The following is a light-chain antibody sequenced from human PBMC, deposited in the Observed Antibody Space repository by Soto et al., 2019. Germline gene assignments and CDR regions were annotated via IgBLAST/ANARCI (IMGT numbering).Light chain of an antibody. CDR2: DAS. J-gene: IGKJ1*01. CDR3: QQYGSSPRT. CDR1: QSVSSR. Sequence: EIVMTQSPTNLSVSPGERVTLSCRASQSVSSRVAWYQQKPGQAPRLLIYDASNRATGIPARFSGSGSGTDFTLTISRLEPEDFAVYYCQQYGSSPRTFGQGTKVDIK. V-gene: IGKV3-20*01.